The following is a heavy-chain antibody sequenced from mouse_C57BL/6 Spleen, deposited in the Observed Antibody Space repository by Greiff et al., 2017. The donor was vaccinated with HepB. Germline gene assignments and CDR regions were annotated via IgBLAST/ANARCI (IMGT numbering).Heavy chain of an antibody. CDR3: AKYGYYAMDY. Sequence: VQLQQSGAELARPGASVKMSCKASGYTFTSYTMHWVKQRPGQGLEWIGYINPSSGYTKYNQKFKDKATLTADKSSSTAYMQLSSLTSEDSAVYYCAKYGYYAMDYWGQGTSVTVSS. CDR1: GYTFTSYT. D-gene: IGHD1-1*02. CDR2: INPSSGYT. J-gene: IGHJ4*01. V-gene: IGHV1-4*01.